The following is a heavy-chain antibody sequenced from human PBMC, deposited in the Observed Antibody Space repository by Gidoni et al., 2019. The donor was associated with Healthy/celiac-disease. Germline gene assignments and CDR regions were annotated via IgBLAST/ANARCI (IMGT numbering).Heavy chain of an antibody. CDR1: GYSISSGYY. D-gene: IGHD3-10*01. J-gene: IGHJ1*01. CDR2: NYHSGST. Sequence: QVQLQESGPGLVKPSETLSLTCAVSGYSISSGYYWGWIRQPPGKGLEWIGSNYHSGSTYYNPTLKSRVNMSVDTSKNQVSLKLSSVTDADTAVYYSASGDSGSYWYFQHWGQGTMVTVSS. CDR3: ASGDSGSYWYFQH. V-gene: IGHV4-38-2*01.